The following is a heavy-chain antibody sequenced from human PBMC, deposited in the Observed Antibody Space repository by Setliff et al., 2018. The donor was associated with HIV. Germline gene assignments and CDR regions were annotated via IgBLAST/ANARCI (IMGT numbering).Heavy chain of an antibody. Sequence: SGGSLRLSCAASGFTVSNDYMSWVRQAPGRGLEWVSVIHSGGSTYYADSVKGRFIISRDTSKNTLYLQMNSLRAEDTAVYYCARRAYCSSTTCFDNWGQGTLVTAPQ. D-gene: IGHD2-2*01. V-gene: IGHV3-66*04. CDR3: ARRAYCSSTTCFDN. CDR1: GFTVSNDY. J-gene: IGHJ4*02. CDR2: IHSGGST.